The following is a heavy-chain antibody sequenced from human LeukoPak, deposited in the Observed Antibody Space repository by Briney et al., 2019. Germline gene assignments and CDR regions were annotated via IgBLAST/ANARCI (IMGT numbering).Heavy chain of an antibody. Sequence: GGSLRLSCAASGFTFSSYSMNWVRQAPERGLEWVSSISSSSSYIYYADSVKGRFTISRDNAKNSLYLQMNSLRAEDTAVYYCARDVDIVLVVAAKSFDYWGQGTLVTVSS. CDR1: GFTFSSYS. J-gene: IGHJ4*02. D-gene: IGHD2-15*01. CDR3: ARDVDIVLVVAAKSFDY. V-gene: IGHV3-21*01. CDR2: ISSSSSYI.